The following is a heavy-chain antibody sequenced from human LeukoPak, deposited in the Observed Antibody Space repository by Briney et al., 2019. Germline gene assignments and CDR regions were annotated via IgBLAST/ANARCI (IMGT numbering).Heavy chain of an antibody. V-gene: IGHV1-46*01. D-gene: IGHD4-23*01. Sequence: ASVKVSCKASGYXFTSYYMHWVRQAPGQGLEWMGIINPSGGSTNYAQKFQGRVTMTRDTSTSTVYMELSSLRSEDTAVYYCATAKFGGNSYFDYWGQGTLVTVSS. CDR2: INPSGGST. J-gene: IGHJ4*02. CDR3: ATAKFGGNSYFDY. CDR1: GYXFTSYY.